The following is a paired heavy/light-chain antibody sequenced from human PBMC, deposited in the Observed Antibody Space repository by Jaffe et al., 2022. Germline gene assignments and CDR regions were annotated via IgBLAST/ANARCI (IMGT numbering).Light chain of an antibody. CDR3: QQFNSYRYT. Sequence: AIQLTQSPSSLSASVGDRVTITCRASQGISSALAWYQQKPGKAPKLLIYDASSLESGVPSRFSGSGSGTDFTLTISSLQPEDFATYYCQQFNSYRYTFGQGTKLEIK. CDR2: DAS. CDR1: QGISSA. J-gene: IGKJ2*01. V-gene: IGKV1-13*02.
Heavy chain of an antibody. V-gene: IGHV4-59*01. CDR3: ARDPIAAAGYFDY. CDR2: IYYSGST. D-gene: IGHD6-13*01. J-gene: IGHJ4*02. Sequence: QVQLQESGPGLVKPSETLSLTCTVSGGSISSYYWSWIRQPPGKGLEWIGYIYYSGSTNYNPSLKSRVTISVDTSKNQFSLKLSSVTAADTAVYYCARDPIAAAGYFDYWGQGTLVTVSS. CDR1: GGSISSYY.